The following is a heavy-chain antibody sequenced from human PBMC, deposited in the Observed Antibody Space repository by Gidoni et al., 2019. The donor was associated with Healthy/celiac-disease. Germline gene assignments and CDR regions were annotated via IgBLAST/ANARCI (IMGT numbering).Heavy chain of an antibody. CDR1: GYPFTSHD. J-gene: IGHJ4*01. D-gene: IGHD7-27*01. Sequence: QVQLVHSGAEVKKPGASVRVSCKASGYPFTSHDINWLRQAAEQGLVWMGWMNPKSGNTGYAKKVQGRVTMTRNTSISTAYMELSSLRYEDTDVYYCARGSPLGIRGLTHYWGQGTRVTVSS. V-gene: IGHV1-8*01. CDR3: ARGSPLGIRGLTHY. CDR2: MNPKSGNT.